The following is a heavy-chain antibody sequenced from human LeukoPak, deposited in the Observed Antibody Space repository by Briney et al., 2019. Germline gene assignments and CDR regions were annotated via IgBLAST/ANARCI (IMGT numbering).Heavy chain of an antibody. Sequence: GSLRLSCAASGFTFSTYGMSWVRQAPGKGLEWVSAISGSGGSTNYADSVKGRFTISRDNSKNTLYLQMNSLRAEDTAVYYCARVRGVMGAFDIWGQGTMVTVSS. D-gene: IGHD3-10*01. V-gene: IGHV3-23*01. CDR2: ISGSGGST. CDR1: GFTFSTYG. J-gene: IGHJ3*02. CDR3: ARVRGVMGAFDI.